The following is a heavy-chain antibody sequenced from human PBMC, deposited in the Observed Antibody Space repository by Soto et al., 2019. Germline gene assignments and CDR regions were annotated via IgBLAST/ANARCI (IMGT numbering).Heavy chain of an antibody. D-gene: IGHD1-26*01. Sequence: QVQLVESGGGVVQPGWSLRLSCAASGFTFGNNGMHWVRQAPGKGLEWVAFISNDESDTYYVDSVKGRSSISRDNSQNTFYLKMNSLGGGDTAASYCVPGHGNYLAYWGQGPLVTFPP. J-gene: IGHJ4*02. CDR2: ISNDESDT. CDR3: VPGHGNYLAY. CDR1: GFTFGNNG. V-gene: IGHV3-30*03.